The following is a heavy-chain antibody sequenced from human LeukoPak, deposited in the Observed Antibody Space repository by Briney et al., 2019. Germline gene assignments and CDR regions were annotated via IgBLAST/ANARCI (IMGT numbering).Heavy chain of an antibody. V-gene: IGHV3-23*01. D-gene: IGHD1-26*01. CDR3: AKDFYSGSYYYFDY. J-gene: IGHJ4*02. CDR1: GFTFSSCA. CDR2: ISGSGDNT. Sequence: GGSLRLSCAASGFTFSSCAMNWVRQAPGTGLEWVSSISGSGDNTYYADSVKGRFTISRDNSKNMLYLQMNSLRGEGTALYYCAKDFYSGSYYYFDYWGQGTLVTVSS.